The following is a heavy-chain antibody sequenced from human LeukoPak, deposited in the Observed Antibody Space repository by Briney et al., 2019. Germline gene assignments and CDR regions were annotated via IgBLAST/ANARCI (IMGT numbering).Heavy chain of an antibody. V-gene: IGHV3-13*01. CDR1: GFTFSSYD. CDR2: IGTAGDA. Sequence: GGSLRLSCAASGFTFSSYDMHWVPQATGKGLEWVSAIGTAGDAYYPGSVKGRFTISRENAKNSLYLQMNSLRAGDTAVYYCARARYSWGGRGFDLWGRGTLVTVSS. J-gene: IGHJ2*01. CDR3: ARARYSWGGRGFDL. D-gene: IGHD3-10*01.